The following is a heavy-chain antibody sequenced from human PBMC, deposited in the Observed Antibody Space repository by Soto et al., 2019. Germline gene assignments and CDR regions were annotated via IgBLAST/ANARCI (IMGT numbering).Heavy chain of an antibody. V-gene: IGHV4-59*08. CDR2: IYYSGST. D-gene: IGHD2-2*01. CDR1: GGSISSYY. Sequence: SETLSLTCTVSGGSISSYYWSWIRQPPGKGLEWIGYIYYSGSTNYNPSLKSRVTISVDTSKNQFSLKLSSVTAADTAVYYCARPAASRRPWYFDYWGQGTLVTVSS. CDR3: ARPAASRRPWYFDY. J-gene: IGHJ4*02.